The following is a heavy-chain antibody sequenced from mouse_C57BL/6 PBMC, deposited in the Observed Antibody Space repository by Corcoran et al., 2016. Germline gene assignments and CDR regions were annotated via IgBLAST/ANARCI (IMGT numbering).Heavy chain of an antibody. CDR3: ARAFYYAMDY. CDR1: GYTFTDYN. Sequence: EVQLQQSGPELMKPGASVKIPCKASGYTFTDYNMDWVKQSHGKSLEWIGDINPNNGGTIYNQKFKGKATLTVDKSSSTAYMELRSLTSEDTAVYYCARAFYYAMDYWGQGTSVTVSS. V-gene: IGHV1-18*01. J-gene: IGHJ4*01. CDR2: INPNNGGT.